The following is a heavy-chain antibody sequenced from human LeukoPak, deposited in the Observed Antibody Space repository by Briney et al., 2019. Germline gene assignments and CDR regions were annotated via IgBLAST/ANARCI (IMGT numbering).Heavy chain of an antibody. CDR1: GGTFSSYA. V-gene: IGHV1-69*04. CDR2: IIPIFGIA. Sequence: SLKVSCKASGGTFSSYAISWVRQAPGLGLEWMGRIIPIFGIANYAQKFQGRVTITADKSTSTAYMELSSLRSEDTAVYYCARLATEGYNQLGNFDYWGQGTLVTVSS. J-gene: IGHJ4*02. D-gene: IGHD5-24*01. CDR3: ARLATEGYNQLGNFDY.